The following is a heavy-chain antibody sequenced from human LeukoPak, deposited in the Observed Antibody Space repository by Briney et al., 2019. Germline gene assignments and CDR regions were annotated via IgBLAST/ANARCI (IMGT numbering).Heavy chain of an antibody. CDR1: SGSISGYC. D-gene: IGHD6-6*01. J-gene: IGHJ4*02. CDR3: ARMHSYKDSADAEY. CDR2: IYYSGST. Sequence: SETLSLTCIVSSGSISGYCWSWIRQPPGKGLEWVAYIYYSGSTTYNPSLKRRVAISLDPSKKKSSLKVTTLTGADTTVYYYARMHSYKDSADAEYWGQGTLVTVSS. V-gene: IGHV4-59*01.